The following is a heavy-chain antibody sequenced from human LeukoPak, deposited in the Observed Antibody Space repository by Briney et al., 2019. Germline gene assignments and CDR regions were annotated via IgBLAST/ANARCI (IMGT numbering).Heavy chain of an antibody. D-gene: IGHD2-21*02. V-gene: IGHV4-34*01. CDR1: GGSFSRYY. J-gene: IGHJ4*03. CDR2: IDHRGDT. CDR3: ARGATISETGYFDF. Sequence: SEPLSLTCAVYGGSFSRYYWSWIRQSPGKGLEWIAEIDHRGDTNYNPSVKSRVTISVDTSKNQFSLKVRSLSAADTAVYYCARGATISETGYFDFWGQGTPVTVSS.